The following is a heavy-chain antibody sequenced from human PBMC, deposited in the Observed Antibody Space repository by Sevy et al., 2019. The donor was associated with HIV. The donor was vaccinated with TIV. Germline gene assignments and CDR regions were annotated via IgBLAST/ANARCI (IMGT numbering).Heavy chain of an antibody. CDR2: ISSSGSTI. J-gene: IGHJ3*02. V-gene: IGHV3-11*01. CDR1: GFTFSDYY. D-gene: IGHD5-18*01. CDR3: ARARDTAMVTGAFDI. Sequence: GGSLRLSCAASGFTFSDYYMSWIRQAPGKGLEWVSYISSSGSTIYCADSVKGGFTISRDNAKNSLYLQMNSLRAEDTAVYYCARARDTAMVTGAFDIWGQGTMVTVSS.